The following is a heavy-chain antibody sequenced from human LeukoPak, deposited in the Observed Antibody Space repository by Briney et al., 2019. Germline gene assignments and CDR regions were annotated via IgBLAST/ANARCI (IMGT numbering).Heavy chain of an antibody. CDR3: ARRGYYDFWSGYPQPFDY. CDR1: GYSISSGYY. D-gene: IGHD3-3*01. CDR2: IYHSGST. J-gene: IGHJ4*02. V-gene: IGHV4-38-2*01. Sequence: PSQTLSLTCAVSGYSISSGYYWGWIRPPPGKGLEGIGSIYHSGSTYYNPSPKSRVTISVDTSKNQFSLKLSAVTAADTAVYYCARRGYYDFWSGYPQPFDYWGQGTLVTVSS.